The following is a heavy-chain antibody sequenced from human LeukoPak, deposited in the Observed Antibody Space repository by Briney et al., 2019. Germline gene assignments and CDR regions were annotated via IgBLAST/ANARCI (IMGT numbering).Heavy chain of an antibody. D-gene: IGHD6-13*01. CDR2: ISAYNGNT. CDR1: GYTFTSYG. J-gene: IGHJ6*02. CDR3: ASPRIAAAGIYGMDV. V-gene: IGHV1-18*01. Sequence: ASVKVSCKASGYTFTSYGISWVRQAPGQGLEWVGWISAYNGNTNYAQKLQGRVTMTTDTSTSTAYMELRSLRSDDTAVYYCASPRIAAAGIYGMDVWGQGTTVTVSS.